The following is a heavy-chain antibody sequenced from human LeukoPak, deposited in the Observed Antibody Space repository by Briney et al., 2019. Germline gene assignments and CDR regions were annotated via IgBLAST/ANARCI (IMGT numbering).Heavy chain of an antibody. Sequence: GGSLRLSCAASGFTFSSYAMSWVRQAPGKGLEWVSGISGSGGTTYYADSVKGRFTISRDNSKNTLFLQMNSLRAEDTAVYYCARDRGNGAVAGTGFDYWGQGTLVTVFS. D-gene: IGHD6-19*01. J-gene: IGHJ4*02. V-gene: IGHV3-23*01. CDR3: ARDRGNGAVAGTGFDY. CDR1: GFTFSSYA. CDR2: ISGSGGTT.